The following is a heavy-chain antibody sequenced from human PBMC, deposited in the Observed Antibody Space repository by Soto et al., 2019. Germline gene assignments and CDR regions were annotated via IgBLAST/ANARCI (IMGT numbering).Heavy chain of an antibody. J-gene: IGHJ4*02. V-gene: IGHV3-30*18. CDR2: ISYDGSNK. Sequence: QVQLVESGGGVVQPGRSLRLSCADSGFTFTDYGMHWVRQAPGKGLEWVAVISYDGSNKNYADSVKGRFTISRDNSKNSLLPQIHTLRPEDTAVFYCAKYTSSHDITAFYVFASWGQGTLVPVSS. CDR1: GFTFTDYG. D-gene: IGHD1-20*01. CDR3: AKYTSSHDITAFYVFAS.